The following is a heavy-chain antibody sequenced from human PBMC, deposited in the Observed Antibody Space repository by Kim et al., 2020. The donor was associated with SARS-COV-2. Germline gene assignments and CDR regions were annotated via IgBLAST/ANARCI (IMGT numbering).Heavy chain of an antibody. Sequence: VKGRFTISRDNAKNSLYLQMNSLRAEDTAVYYCARDECLACSSPTGIFDYWGQGTLVTVSS. CDR3: ARDECLACSSPTGIFDY. J-gene: IGHJ4*02. V-gene: IGHV3-11*05. D-gene: IGHD6-13*01.